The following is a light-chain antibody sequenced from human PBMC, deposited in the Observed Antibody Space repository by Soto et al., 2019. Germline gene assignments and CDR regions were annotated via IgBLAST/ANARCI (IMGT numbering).Light chain of an antibody. CDR1: QSLIHNYGNTY. CDR2: EVC. CDR3: LQGSNWPWT. J-gene: IGKJ1*01. Sequence: DVVMTQSPLFLPVTLGQPASISCRSSQSLIHNYGNTYLSWVQQRPGPSPRRLIYEVCDRDSGVPDRFTGSGSGTDFTLKISRVQAEDVGVYYCLQGSNWPWTFGQGTKVEIK. V-gene: IGKV2-30*02.